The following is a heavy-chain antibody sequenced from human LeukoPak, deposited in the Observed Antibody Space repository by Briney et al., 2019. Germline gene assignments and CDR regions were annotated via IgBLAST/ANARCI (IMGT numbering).Heavy chain of an antibody. CDR3: ARGKQQLELDY. Sequence: GGSLRLSCAASGFTFSSYSMNWVRQAPGKGLEWVSYISSSSRSIYYADSLKGRFTISRDNAKNLLYLQMNSLRAEDTAVYYCARGKQQLELDYWGQGTLVTVSS. V-gene: IGHV3-48*01. D-gene: IGHD6-13*01. J-gene: IGHJ4*02. CDR2: ISSSSRSI. CDR1: GFTFSSYS.